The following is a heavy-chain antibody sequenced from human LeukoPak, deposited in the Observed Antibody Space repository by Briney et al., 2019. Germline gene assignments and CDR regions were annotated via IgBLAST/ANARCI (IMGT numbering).Heavy chain of an antibody. J-gene: IGHJ4*02. CDR2: VNHSGST. V-gene: IGHV4-34*01. Sequence: SETLSLTCAVCGGSFSGYYWSWIRQPPGKGLECIGEVNHSGSTNYNPSLKSRVTISVDTSKNQLSLKLGSVTAADTAVYYCARDGTWEDDKFDYWGQGTLVTVSS. CDR1: GGSFSGYY. D-gene: IGHD1-26*01. CDR3: ARDGTWEDDKFDY.